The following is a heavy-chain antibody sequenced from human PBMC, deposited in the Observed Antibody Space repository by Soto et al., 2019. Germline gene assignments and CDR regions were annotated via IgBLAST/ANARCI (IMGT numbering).Heavy chain of an antibody. D-gene: IGHD3-22*01. CDR3: ARVSHYYDSSGYY. V-gene: IGHV1-2*02. J-gene: IGHJ4*02. Sequence: ASVKVSCKASGYTFTGYYMHWVRQAPGQGLEWMGWINPNSGGTNYAQKFQGRVTMTRDTSISTAYMELSRLRSDDTAVYYCARVSHYYDSSGYYWGQGTLVTVSS. CDR2: INPNSGGT. CDR1: GYTFTGYY.